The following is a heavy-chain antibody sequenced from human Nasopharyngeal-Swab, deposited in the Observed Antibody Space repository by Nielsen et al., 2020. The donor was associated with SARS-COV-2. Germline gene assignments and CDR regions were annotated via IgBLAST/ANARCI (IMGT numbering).Heavy chain of an antibody. CDR3: ARDWLRAFDV. V-gene: IGHV3-7*01. CDR1: GFTFSSLW. D-gene: IGHD3-10*01. Sequence: GGSLRLSCAASGFTFSSLWMSWVCQVPGKGQEWVADIKPDGSEKFYVDSVKGRFTISRDNAKNSMSLQMNSLRVEDTAVYYCARDWLRAFDVWGPGTMVTVSS. J-gene: IGHJ3*01. CDR2: IKPDGSEK.